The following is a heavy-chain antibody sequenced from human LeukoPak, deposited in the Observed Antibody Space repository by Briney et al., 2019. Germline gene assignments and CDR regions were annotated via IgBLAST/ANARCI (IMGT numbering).Heavy chain of an antibody. V-gene: IGHV4-59*11. CDR3: ARDQIGYGLDY. Sequence: PSETLSLTCIVSSGSINNHYWSWIRQPPGKGLEWIGYIYDSWNTNCNPSLQSRVTISMDASRNQFSLNLTSVTAADTAVYCARDQIGYGLDYWGQGTLVTVSS. CDR2: IYDSWNT. D-gene: IGHD5-18*01. J-gene: IGHJ4*02. CDR1: SGSINNHY.